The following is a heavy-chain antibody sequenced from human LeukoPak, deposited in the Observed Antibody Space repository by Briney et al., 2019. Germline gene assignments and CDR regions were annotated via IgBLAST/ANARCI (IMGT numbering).Heavy chain of an antibody. V-gene: IGHV4-34*01. CDR2: IYHSVTT. Sequence: PSETLSLTCAVYGGSFSGYFWGWMRQPPGKGLEWIGSIYHSVTTHYNPSLKSRVTISLDTSKNQFSLKLSSVTAADTAVYYCARAYCVGDCSVLHIYFDNWGQGTLVTVSS. D-gene: IGHD2-21*02. J-gene: IGHJ4*02. CDR3: ARAYCVGDCSVLHIYFDN. CDR1: GGSFSGYF.